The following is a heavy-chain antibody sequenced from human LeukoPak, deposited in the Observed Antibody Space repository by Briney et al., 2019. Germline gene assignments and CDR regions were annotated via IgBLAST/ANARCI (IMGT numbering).Heavy chain of an antibody. V-gene: IGHV4-30-4*01. CDR2: IYYSGST. D-gene: IGHD3-22*01. CDR1: GGSISSGDYY. CDR3: ARVPRPMRVVAYDY. J-gene: IGHJ4*02. Sequence: PSQTLSFTCTVSGGSISSGDYYWSWIRQPPGKGLEWIGYIYYSGSTYYNPSLKSRVSISVDTSKNQFSLKLSSVTAADTAVYYCARVPRPMRVVAYDYWGQGTLVTVSS.